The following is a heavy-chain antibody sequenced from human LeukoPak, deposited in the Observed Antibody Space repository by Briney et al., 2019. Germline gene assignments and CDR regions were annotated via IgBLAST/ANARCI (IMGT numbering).Heavy chain of an antibody. CDR3: AREGQLFRGYFDF. J-gene: IGHJ4*02. CDR2: IFHSGST. D-gene: IGHD6-13*01. V-gene: IGHV4-30-2*01. Sequence: SETLSLTCTVSGDSISSGGFYWSWIRQPPGKDLEWIGYIFHSGSTYYNPSLKTRITMTVDMSRNQFSLKLSSVTAADTAVYYCAREGQLFRGYFDFWGQGTLVTVSS. CDR1: GDSISSGGFY.